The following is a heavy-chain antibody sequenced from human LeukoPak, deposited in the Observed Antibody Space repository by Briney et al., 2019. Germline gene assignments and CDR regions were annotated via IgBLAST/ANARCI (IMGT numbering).Heavy chain of an antibody. CDR3: ARDKCGSGSCYSDP. D-gene: IGHD2-15*01. CDR2: ISHRGRT. Sequence: SETLSLTCAVYGGSLSDYYWSWIRQSPGKGLEWIGEISHRGRTYYNLSLKSRVTISIDTSKNQFSLRLSSVTAADTAVYYCARDKCGSGSCYSDPWGQGALVTVSS. J-gene: IGHJ5*02. CDR1: GGSLSDYY. V-gene: IGHV4-34*01.